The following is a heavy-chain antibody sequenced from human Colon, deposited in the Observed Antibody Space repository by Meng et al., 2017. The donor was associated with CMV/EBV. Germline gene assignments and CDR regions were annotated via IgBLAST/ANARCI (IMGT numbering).Heavy chain of an antibody. V-gene: IGHV3-7*01. CDR1: GFTFSNYW. J-gene: IGHJ4*02. CDR2: IKQDGSQK. D-gene: IGHD1-26*01. CDR3: ARDRGGSYYGGFDY. Sequence: GESLKISCAASGFTFSNYWMNWVRQAPGEGLEWVANIKQDGSQKYYVDSVKGRFTISRDNAKNTLYLQMNSLRAEDTAVYYCARDRGGSYYGGFDYWGQGTLVTVSS.